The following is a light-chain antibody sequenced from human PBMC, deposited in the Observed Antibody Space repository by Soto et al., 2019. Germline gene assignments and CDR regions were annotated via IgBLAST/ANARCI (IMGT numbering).Light chain of an antibody. J-gene: IGLJ1*01. CDR3: KSFTSSGTYV. V-gene: IGLV2-14*01. CDR1: SSDIGGYNY. Sequence: QSALTHPASVSGSPGQSITISCTGTSSDIGGYNYVSWYQQHPGKAPKVMIYDVSNRPSGVSNRFSGSKSGNTASLTISGLQAEDEADYYCKSFTSSGTYVFGSGTKLTVL. CDR2: DVS.